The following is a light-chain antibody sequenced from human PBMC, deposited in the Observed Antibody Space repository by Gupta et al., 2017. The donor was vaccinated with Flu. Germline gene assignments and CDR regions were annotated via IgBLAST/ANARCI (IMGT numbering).Light chain of an antibody. CDR2: GTS. CDR3: HQDGSTPQT. Sequence: EIVLTQSPATLSLSPGERATLSCRASQAVSAANVAWYQQKPGQAPRLLIYGTSSRATGIPDRFSGSGSGTDFTLTISRLEPEDFAVFFCHQDGSTPQTFGHGTTVDI. CDR1: QAVSAAN. J-gene: IGKJ3*01. V-gene: IGKV3-20*01.